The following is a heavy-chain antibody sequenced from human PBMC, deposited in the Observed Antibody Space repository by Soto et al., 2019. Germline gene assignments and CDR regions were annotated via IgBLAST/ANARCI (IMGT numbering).Heavy chain of an antibody. D-gene: IGHD1-1*01. CDR1: GNTFTYRY. J-gene: IGHJ4*02. Sequence: QMQLVQSGAEVKKTGSSVTVSCKALGNTFTYRYLHWVRQAPGQALEWMGWITPRSGDAHYAQKFPERVTITRDRSINTAYMQMSSLRSEDTAMSFCASGGPGSGPFTWKLPDHWGQGTLVTVSS. CDR2: ITPRSGDA. CDR3: ASGGPGSGPFTWKLPDH. V-gene: IGHV1-45*02.